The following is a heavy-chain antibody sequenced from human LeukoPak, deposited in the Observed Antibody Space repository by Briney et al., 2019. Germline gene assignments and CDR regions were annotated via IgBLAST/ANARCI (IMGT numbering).Heavy chain of an antibody. J-gene: IGHJ4*02. D-gene: IGHD1-26*01. CDR1: GGTFSSYA. CDR3: ARAEVGATAVDY. Sequence: AASVKVSCKASGGTFSSYAISWVRQAPGQGLEWMGWISAYNGNTNYAQKLQGRVTMTTDTSTSTAYMELRSLRSDDTAVYYCARAEVGATAVDYWGQGTLVTVSS. CDR2: ISAYNGNT. V-gene: IGHV1-18*01.